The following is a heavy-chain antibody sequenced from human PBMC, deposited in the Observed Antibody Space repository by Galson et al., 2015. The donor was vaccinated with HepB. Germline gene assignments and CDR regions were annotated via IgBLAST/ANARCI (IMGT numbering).Heavy chain of an antibody. V-gene: IGHV3-74*03. D-gene: IGHD5-24*01. CDR3: ARPQGNGNGYNSFFGY. CDR2: MYNDGSSA. J-gene: IGHJ4*02. Sequence: SLRLSCAASGFTFSSYWMYWVRQAPGKGLVWVSRMYNDGSSATYADSVKGRFTISRDNAKNTLYLQMNSLRGEDTAVYYCARPQGNGNGYNSFFGYWGQGTLVTVSS. CDR1: GFTFSSYW.